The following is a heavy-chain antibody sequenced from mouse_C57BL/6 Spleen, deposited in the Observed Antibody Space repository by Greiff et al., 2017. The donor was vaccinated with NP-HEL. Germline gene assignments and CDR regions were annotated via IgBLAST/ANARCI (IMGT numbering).Heavy chain of an antibody. J-gene: IGHJ3*01. V-gene: IGHV1-59*01. CDR2: IDPSDSYT. CDR1: GYTFTRYW. CDR3: ARSPAWFAY. Sequence: QVQLQQPGAELVRPGTSVKLSCKASGYTFTRYWMHWVKQRPGQGLEWIGVIDPSDSYTNYNQKCKGKATLTVDTSSSTAYMQLSSLTSEDSAVYYCARSPAWFAYWGQGTLVTVSA.